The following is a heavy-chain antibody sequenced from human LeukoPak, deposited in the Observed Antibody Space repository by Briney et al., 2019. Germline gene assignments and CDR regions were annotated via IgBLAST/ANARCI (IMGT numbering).Heavy chain of an antibody. CDR1: GYTFTSYY. CDR2: INPSGGST. Sequence: ASVKVSCKASGYTFTSYYMHWVRQAPGQGLEWMGIINPSGGSTSYAQKFQGRVTMTRDTSTSTVYMELSSLRSEDTAVYYCAGGYDILTGYSAMENWGQGTLVTVSS. CDR3: AGGYDILTGYSAMEN. J-gene: IGHJ4*02. D-gene: IGHD3-9*01. V-gene: IGHV1-46*01.